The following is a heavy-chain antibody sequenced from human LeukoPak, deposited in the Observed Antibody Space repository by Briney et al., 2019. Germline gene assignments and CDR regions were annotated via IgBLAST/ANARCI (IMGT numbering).Heavy chain of an antibody. CDR2: IKQDGSEK. J-gene: IGHJ4*02. CDR3: ARDLASYGDYFTDY. CDR1: GFTFSSYW. Sequence: GGSLRLSCAASGFTFSSYWMSWVRQAPGKGLEWVANIKQDGSEKYYVDSVKGRFTISRDNAKNSLYLQMNSPRAEDTAVYYCARDLASYGDYFTDYWGQGTLVTVSS. V-gene: IGHV3-7*01. D-gene: IGHD4-17*01.